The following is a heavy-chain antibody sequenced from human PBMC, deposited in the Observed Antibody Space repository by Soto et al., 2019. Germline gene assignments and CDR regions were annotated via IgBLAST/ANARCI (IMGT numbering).Heavy chain of an antibody. Sequence: PGESLKISCKGSGDSFTNHWIGWVRQMPGKGLEWMGIIYPGDSDTRYSPPFQGQVTISADKSISTAYLQWSSLKASDTAIYYCARQEALYAVGWQYLNHFDSWGQGTPVTVSS. CDR1: GDSFTNHW. D-gene: IGHD2-8*01. V-gene: IGHV5-51*01. J-gene: IGHJ5*01. CDR3: ARQEALYAVGWQYLNHFDS. CDR2: IYPGDSDT.